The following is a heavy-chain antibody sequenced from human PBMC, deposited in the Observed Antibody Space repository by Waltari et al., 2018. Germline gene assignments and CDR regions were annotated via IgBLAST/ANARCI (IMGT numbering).Heavy chain of an antibody. CDR1: GYSISSGYY. J-gene: IGHJ4*02. V-gene: IGHV4-38-2*01. D-gene: IGHD4-17*01. Sequence: QVQLQESGPGLVKPSATLSLTCAVSGYSISSGYYWGWIRQPPGKGLEWIGSIYHSGSTYYNPSLKSRVTISVDTSKNQFSLKLSSVTAADTAVYYCARSDGPVTTPYYFDYWGQGTLVTVSS. CDR2: IYHSGST. CDR3: ARSDGPVTTPYYFDY.